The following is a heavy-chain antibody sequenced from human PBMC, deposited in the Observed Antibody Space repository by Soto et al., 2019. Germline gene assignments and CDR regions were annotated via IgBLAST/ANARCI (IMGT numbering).Heavy chain of an antibody. CDR2: IYYSGST. J-gene: IGHJ6*02. Sequence: SETLSLTRSVSYDSINSDKYYWGWIRQPPGKGLDCIGYIYYSGSTNYNPSLKSRVTISVDTSKNQFSLKLSSVTAADTAVYYCARDETRGYSYGYYYYYGMDVWGQGTTVTVSS. CDR3: ARDETRGYSYGYYYYYGMDV. D-gene: IGHD5-18*01. V-gene: IGHV4-61*01. CDR1: YDSINSDKYY.